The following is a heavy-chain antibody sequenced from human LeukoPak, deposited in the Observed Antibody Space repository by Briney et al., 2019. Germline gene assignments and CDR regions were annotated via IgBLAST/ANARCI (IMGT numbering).Heavy chain of an antibody. CDR1: GGSFSGYY. J-gene: IGHJ6*03. CDR3: ARSPSLYYDFWSGSLMDV. CDR2: INHSGST. D-gene: IGHD3-3*01. V-gene: IGHV4-34*01. Sequence: SETLSLTCAVYGGSFSGYYWSWIRQPPGKGLEWIGEINHSGSTNYNPSLKSRVTISVDTSKNQFSLKLSSVTAADTAVYYCARSPSLYYDFWSGSLMDVWGKGTTVTVSS.